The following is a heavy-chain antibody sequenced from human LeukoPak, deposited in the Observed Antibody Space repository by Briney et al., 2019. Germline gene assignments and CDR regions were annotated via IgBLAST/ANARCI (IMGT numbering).Heavy chain of an antibody. J-gene: IGHJ4*02. V-gene: IGHV4-59*01. CDR2: IYYSGST. CDR3: ARERAVTTYYYFDY. Sequence: PSETLSLTCAVSGGSISTNNWWTWVRQPPGKGLEWIGYIYYSGSTNYNPSLKSRVTISVDTSKNQFSLKLSSVTAADTAVYYCARERAVTTYYYFDYWGQGTLVTVSS. CDR1: GGSISTNN. D-gene: IGHD4-17*01.